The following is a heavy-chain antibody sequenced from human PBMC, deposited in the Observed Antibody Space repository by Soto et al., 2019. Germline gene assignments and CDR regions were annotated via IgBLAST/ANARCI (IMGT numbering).Heavy chain of an antibody. CDR1: GGSLSSNDW. J-gene: IGHJ4*02. Sequence: QVQLQESGPGLVKPSGTLSLTCAVSGGSLSSNDWWSWVRQPPGKGLEWIGEIFHSGSTNYNPSLKSRVTISVDKPKNQFSLQLRSVTAADMAVYYCAARGWGGFGRWGQGTLVTVSS. V-gene: IGHV4-4*02. CDR3: AARGWGGFGR. CDR2: IFHSGST. D-gene: IGHD3-3*01.